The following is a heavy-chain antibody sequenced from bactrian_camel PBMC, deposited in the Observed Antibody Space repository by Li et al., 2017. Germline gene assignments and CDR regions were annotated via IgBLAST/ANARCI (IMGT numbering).Heavy chain of an antibody. CDR2: IDSDGK. CDR3: AVDIAPDTLVLGIPGY. D-gene: IGHD4*01. J-gene: IGHJ4*01. Sequence: QVQLVESGGGSVQPGGSLRLSCATSADTFSSYYMGWFRQAPGKEREGVAHIDSDGKWYAEPLKGRSTISTDDANNTLDLQIDSLQPEDTAMYYCAVDIAPDTLVLGIPGYWGQGTQVTVS. CDR1: ADTFSSYY. V-gene: IGHV3S55*01.